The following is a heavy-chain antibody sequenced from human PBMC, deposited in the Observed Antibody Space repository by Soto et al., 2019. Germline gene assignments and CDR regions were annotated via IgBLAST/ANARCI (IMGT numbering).Heavy chain of an antibody. D-gene: IGHD3-10*01. V-gene: IGHV3-33*01. CDR1: GFTFSSYG. Sequence: LRLSCAASGFTFSSYGMHWVRQAPGKGLEWVAVIWYDGSNKYYADSVKGRFTISRDNSKNTLYLQMNSLRAEDTAVYYCARDHFDYYYGSGSYYFYWGQGTLVTVSS. J-gene: IGHJ4*02. CDR2: IWYDGSNK. CDR3: ARDHFDYYYGSGSYYFY.